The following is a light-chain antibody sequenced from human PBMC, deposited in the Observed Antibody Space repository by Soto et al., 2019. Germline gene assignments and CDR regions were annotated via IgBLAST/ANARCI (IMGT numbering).Light chain of an antibody. Sequence: DIVMTQSPDSLAVSLDERATMNCKCSRSVLYKSNNKNHLAWYQQKPGQPPQLIIYWASTRESGVPERFSGSGSGTDFTLTISSLEAEDVAFYWCQQYFDVPFTFGGGTKVEF. V-gene: IGKV4-1*01. CDR1: RSVLYKSNNKNH. CDR2: WAS. CDR3: QQYFDVPFT. J-gene: IGKJ4*01.